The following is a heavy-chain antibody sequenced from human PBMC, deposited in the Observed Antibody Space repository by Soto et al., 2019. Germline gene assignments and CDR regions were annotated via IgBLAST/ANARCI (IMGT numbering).Heavy chain of an antibody. CDR3: AKDLVVRGY. J-gene: IGHJ4*02. CDR1: GFTFSSYA. Sequence: GESLKISCAASGFTFSSYAMSWVRQAPGKGLEWVSAISGSGGSTYYADSVKGRFTISRDNSKNTLYLQMNSLRAEDTAVYYCAKDLVVRGYWGQGTLVTVSS. D-gene: IGHD2-21*01. CDR2: ISGSGGST. V-gene: IGHV3-23*01.